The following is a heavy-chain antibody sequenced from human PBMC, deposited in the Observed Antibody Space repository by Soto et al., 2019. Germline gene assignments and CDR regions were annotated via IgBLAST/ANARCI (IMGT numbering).Heavy chain of an antibody. V-gene: IGHV3-74*01. Sequence: VQLVXXGXGXXXXXGXLXXSXAAXGFTFNSFWMHWVRQTPGKGLVWVSRVNSDGHDTVYADSVKGRFTLSRDNAKNTVFLQMSSLRAEDTAVYYCTRGRENYSYFDYWGQGIVVTVSS. CDR3: TRGRENYSYFDY. CDR2: VNSDGHDT. CDR1: GFTFNSFW. J-gene: IGHJ4*02. D-gene: IGHD1-26*01.